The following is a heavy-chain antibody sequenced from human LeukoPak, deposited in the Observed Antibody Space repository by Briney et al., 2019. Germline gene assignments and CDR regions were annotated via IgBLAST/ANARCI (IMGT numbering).Heavy chain of an antibody. V-gene: IGHV3-30*02. D-gene: IGHD6-13*01. CDR1: GFTFNSYG. J-gene: IGHJ4*02. Sequence: GGSLRLSCAASGFTFNSYGMHWVRQAPGKGLEWVAIIWYNGNDKYYSDSVKGRFTISRDNSKNTLYLQMNSLRAEDTAVYYCAAAAENFDYWGQGTLVTVSS. CDR2: IWYNGNDK. CDR3: AAAAENFDY.